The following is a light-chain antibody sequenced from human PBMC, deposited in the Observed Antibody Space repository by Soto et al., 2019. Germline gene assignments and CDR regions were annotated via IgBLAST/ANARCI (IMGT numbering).Light chain of an antibody. Sequence: DIQMTQSPSTLSASVGDRVTITCRASQSISGWLAWYQQKPGKPPKLLIYDASSLEGGVPSRFSGSGSGTEFTLTISSLQPDDFATYYCQHYNSYSEAFGQGTKVDI. CDR3: QHYNSYSEA. CDR1: QSISGW. V-gene: IGKV1-5*01. CDR2: DAS. J-gene: IGKJ1*01.